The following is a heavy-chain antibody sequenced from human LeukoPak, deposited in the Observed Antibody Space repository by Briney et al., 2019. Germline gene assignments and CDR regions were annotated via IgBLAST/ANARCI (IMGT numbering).Heavy chain of an antibody. CDR1: GYTFTSYY. V-gene: IGHV1-46*01. CDR2: INPSGGST. D-gene: IGHD1-26*01. J-gene: IGHJ6*03. CDR3: ARTPGRGSPTIYYYYMDV. Sequence: ASVKVSCKASGYTFTSYYMHWVRQAPGQGLEWMGIINPSGGSTSYAQKFQGRVTMTRDTSTSTAYMELRSLRSDDTAVYYCARTPGRGSPTIYYYYMDVWGKGTTVTISS.